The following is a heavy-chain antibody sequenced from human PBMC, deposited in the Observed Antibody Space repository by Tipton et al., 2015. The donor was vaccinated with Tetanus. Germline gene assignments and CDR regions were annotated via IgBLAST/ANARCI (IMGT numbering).Heavy chain of an antibody. CDR1: GGSISSYY. Sequence: TLSLTCTVSGGSISSYYWTWIRQPPGKGLEWIGYMFYSGSAYYNPSLKSRITMLVETSENQFSLRLTSVTAADTAIYYCAKGLDQYKSGNDWGQGTLVTVSS. J-gene: IGHJ4*02. V-gene: IGHV4-59*04. D-gene: IGHD1-1*01. CDR3: AKGLDQYKSGND. CDR2: MFYSGSA.